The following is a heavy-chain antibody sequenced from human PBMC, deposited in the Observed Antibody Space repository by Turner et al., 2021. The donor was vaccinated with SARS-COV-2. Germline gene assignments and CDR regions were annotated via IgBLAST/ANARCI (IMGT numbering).Heavy chain of an antibody. CDR1: GYTFTNYG. J-gene: IGHJ3*02. Sequence: QVQLVQSGAGVKKPGASMKASCKASGYTFTNYGSSWVRQAPGQGLEWMGWISTFNGNTDYAQKVQGRVTMTTDTSTSTAYMELRSLSSDDTALYYCARDNWGSDTYYKAFDMWGQGTMVTVSS. V-gene: IGHV1-18*01. D-gene: IGHD3-10*01. CDR3: ARDNWGSDTYYKAFDM. CDR2: ISTFNGNT.